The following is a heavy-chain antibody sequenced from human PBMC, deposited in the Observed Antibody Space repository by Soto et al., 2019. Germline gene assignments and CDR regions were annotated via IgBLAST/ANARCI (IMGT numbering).Heavy chain of an antibody. J-gene: IGHJ6*02. CDR2: ISGSGGST. CDR3: AKLGSINPQMYGMDV. D-gene: IGHD2-21*01. Sequence: HPGGSLRLSCAASGFTFSSYAMSWVRQAPGKGLEWVSAISGSGGSTYYADSVKGRFTISRDNSKNTLYLQMNSLRAEDTAVYYCAKLGSINPQMYGMDVWGQGTKVTVSS. V-gene: IGHV3-23*01. CDR1: GFTFSSYA.